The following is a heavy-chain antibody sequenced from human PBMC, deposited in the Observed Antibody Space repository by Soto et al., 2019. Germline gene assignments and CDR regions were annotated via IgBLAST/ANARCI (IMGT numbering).Heavy chain of an antibody. J-gene: IGHJ6*02. V-gene: IGHV3-74*01. CDR2: LNSGGTTA. Sequence: PGGSLILSCAAAGFTFSSYGMHWVRQAPGKGLMWISRLNSGGTTANYAVSVSGRFTISRDNAKNTLYLQLNSLSDEDTAVYYCARGVPGYYAVDVWGQGTTVTVSS. CDR3: ARGVPGYYAVDV. CDR1: GFTFSSYG.